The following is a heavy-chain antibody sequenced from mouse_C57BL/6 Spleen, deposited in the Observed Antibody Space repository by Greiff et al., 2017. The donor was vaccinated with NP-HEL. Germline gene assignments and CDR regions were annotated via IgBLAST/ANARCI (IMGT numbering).Heavy chain of an antibody. D-gene: IGHD1-1*01. Sequence: QVQLKESGAELVKPGASVKLSCKASGYTFTEYTIHWVKQRSGQGLEWIGWFYPGSGSIKYNEKFKDKATLTADKSSSTVYMELSRLTSEDSAVYFCARHEDVYYYGSSPFAYWGQGTLVTVSA. CDR2: FYPGSGSI. CDR3: ARHEDVYYYGSSPFAY. J-gene: IGHJ3*01. CDR1: GYTFTEYT. V-gene: IGHV1-62-2*01.